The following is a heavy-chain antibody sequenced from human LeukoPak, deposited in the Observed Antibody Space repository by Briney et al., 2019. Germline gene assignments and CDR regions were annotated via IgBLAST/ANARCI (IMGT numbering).Heavy chain of an antibody. J-gene: IGHJ6*03. CDR2: IGYRGGSI. V-gene: IGHV3-23*01. CDR3: ARAPGYCSTTSCEYYYYMDV. D-gene: IGHD2-2*01. CDR1: GFTFSNYA. Sequence: GGSLRLSCAASGFTFSNYAMSWVRQAPGKGLEWVSIIGYRGGSIYYAHSVQGRFTISRDNSKNTLSLQMDGLRPEDTAVYYCARAPGYCSTTSCEYYYYMDVWGKGTTVTVSS.